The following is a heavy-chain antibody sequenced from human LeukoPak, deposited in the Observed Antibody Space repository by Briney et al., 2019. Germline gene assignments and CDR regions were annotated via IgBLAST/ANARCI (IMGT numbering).Heavy chain of an antibody. Sequence: SETLSLTCAVYGGSFSGYYWSSIRQPPGKGLEWIGEINHSGSTNYNPSLKSRVTISVDTSKNQFSLKLRSVTAADTAVYYCARLWFGELVTDSWGQGTLVTVSS. D-gene: IGHD3-10*01. CDR3: ARLWFGELVTDS. CDR2: INHSGST. CDR1: GGSFSGYY. V-gene: IGHV4-34*01. J-gene: IGHJ4*02.